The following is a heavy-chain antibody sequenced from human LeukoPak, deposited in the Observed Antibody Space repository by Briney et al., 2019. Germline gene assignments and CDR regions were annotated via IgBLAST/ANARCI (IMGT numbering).Heavy chain of an antibody. J-gene: IGHJ1*01. CDR1: GGSISTYY. V-gene: IGHV4-59*01. CDR3: ARGGAARLHFQN. CDR2: IYHSGST. D-gene: IGHD6-6*01. Sequence: SETLSLTCTVSGGSISTYYWNWIRQPPGEGLEWIGYIYHSGSTNYNPSLQSRVTTSVDTSKNQFSLNLNSVTAADTAVYYCARGGAARLHFQNWGQGTLVTVSS.